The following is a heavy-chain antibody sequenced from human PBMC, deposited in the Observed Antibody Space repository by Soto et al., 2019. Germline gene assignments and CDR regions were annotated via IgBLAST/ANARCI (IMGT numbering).Heavy chain of an antibody. CDR3: ARHSPPFFYGSGPWDV. J-gene: IGHJ6*02. D-gene: IGHD3-10*01. CDR2: IYSSGST. V-gene: IGHV4-59*08. CDR1: SGSISNSY. Sequence: QVQLQESGSGLVRPSETLSLTCTVSSGSISNSYWSWIRQSPGKGLEWIGYIYSSGSTNYNPSLKSRVTISVDTSKNQFSLKLSSLIAADTAVYYCARHSPPFFYGSGPWDVWGQGTTVTVSS.